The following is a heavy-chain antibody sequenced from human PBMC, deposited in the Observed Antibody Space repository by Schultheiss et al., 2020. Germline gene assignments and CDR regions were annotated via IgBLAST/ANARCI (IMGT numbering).Heavy chain of an antibody. CDR3: ARARVGSYYYYYGMDV. CDR2: IYTSGST. V-gene: IGHV4-4*07. CDR1: GGSISSYY. D-gene: IGHD1-26*01. J-gene: IGHJ6*02. Sequence: SETLSLTCTVSGGSISSYYWGWIRQPAGKGLEWIGRIYTSGSTNYNPSLKSRVTISVDTSKNQFSLKLSSVTAADTAVYYCARARVGSYYYYYGMDVWGQGTTVTVSS.